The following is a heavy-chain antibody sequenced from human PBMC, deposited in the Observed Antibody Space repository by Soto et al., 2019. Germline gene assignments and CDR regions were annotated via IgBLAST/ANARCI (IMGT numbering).Heavy chain of an antibody. CDR3: ARQKYYDVLSGYSKNWFDP. Sequence: QLQLKESGPGLLKPSETLSLTCTVSSGSISSGSYYWGWIPQPPVKGLEWIGSTDYRGSTYYNPSLKGRGTITVDTCKSHSPLSLSSVNAAGTAVYYCARQKYYDVLSGYSKNWFDPWGQGTLVTVSS. D-gene: IGHD3-3*01. CDR2: TDYRGST. V-gene: IGHV4-39*01. J-gene: IGHJ5*02. CDR1: SGSISSGSYY.